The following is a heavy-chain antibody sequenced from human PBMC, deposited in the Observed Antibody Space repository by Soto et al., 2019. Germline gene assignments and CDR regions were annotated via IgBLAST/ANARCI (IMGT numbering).Heavy chain of an antibody. CDR2: ISGSGGST. V-gene: IGHV3-23*01. D-gene: IGHD6-13*01. J-gene: IGHJ5*02. Sequence: EVQLLESGGGLVQPGGSLRLSCAASGFTFSSYAMSWVRQAPGKGLEWVSAISGSGGSTYYADSVKGRFTISRDNSKNKLYLQMNSLRAEDTAVYYCAKKKGWRIAAVHHNWFDPWGQGTLVTVSS. CDR3: AKKKGWRIAAVHHNWFDP. CDR1: GFTFSSYA.